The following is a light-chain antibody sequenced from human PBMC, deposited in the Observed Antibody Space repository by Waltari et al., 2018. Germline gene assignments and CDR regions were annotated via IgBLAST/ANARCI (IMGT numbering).Light chain of an antibody. CDR2: KAS. J-gene: IGKJ1*01. CDR3: QQYDNYWT. V-gene: IGKV1-5*03. CDR1: QSISSW. Sequence: DIQMTQSPSTLSASVGDRVTIPCRASQSISSWLAWYQQKPGKAPKLLIYKASSLESGVPSRFSGCGSGTEFTLHISSLQPDDFATYYCQQYDNYWTFGQGTKVEIK.